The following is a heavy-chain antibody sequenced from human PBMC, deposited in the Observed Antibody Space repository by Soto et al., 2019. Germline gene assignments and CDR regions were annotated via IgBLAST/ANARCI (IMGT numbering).Heavy chain of an antibody. J-gene: IGHJ4*02. CDR3: ATNHDDISGRTPLLFDS. V-gene: IGHV4-31*03. CDR1: GDSIGTGGYY. Sequence: QVQLQESGPGLVKPSQTLSLTCTVSGDSIGTGGYYWDWIRQHPGKGPEWIGYIHYSGNSYYNPTLKCRLTISLDTSKTQFSLHLSSVTAADTAVYYCATNHDDISGRTPLLFDSWGQGTLVTVSS. CDR2: IHYSGNS. D-gene: IGHD3-22*01.